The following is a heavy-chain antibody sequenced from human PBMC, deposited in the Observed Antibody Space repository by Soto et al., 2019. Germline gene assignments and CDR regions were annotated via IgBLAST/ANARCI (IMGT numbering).Heavy chain of an antibody. D-gene: IGHD1-26*01. CDR1: GYTFTSYY. J-gene: IGHJ4*02. V-gene: IGHV1-8*01. CDR2: MNPNSGNT. CDR3: ARVVGAALLDY. Sequence: ASVKVSCKASGYTFTSYYINWVLQATGQGLEWMGWMNPNSGNTGYAQKFQGRVTMTRNTSISTAYMELSSPRSEDTAVYYCARVVGAALLDYWGQGTLVTVSS.